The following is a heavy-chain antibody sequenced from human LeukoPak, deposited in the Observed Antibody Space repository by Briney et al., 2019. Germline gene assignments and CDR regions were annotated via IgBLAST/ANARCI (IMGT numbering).Heavy chain of an antibody. CDR1: GASLNSNSYY. D-gene: IGHD6-13*01. CDR3: AGSYSSTWYSTFDI. CDR2: INYSGNT. V-gene: IGHV4-39*01. J-gene: IGHJ3*02. Sequence: PSETLSLTCAVSGASLNSNSYYWGWIRQPPGKGLEGIGSINYSGNTYYNPYLKSRVTISVDTSQNQFSLNLSSVTAAETSIYYCAGSYSSTWYSTFDIWGQGTMVTVSS.